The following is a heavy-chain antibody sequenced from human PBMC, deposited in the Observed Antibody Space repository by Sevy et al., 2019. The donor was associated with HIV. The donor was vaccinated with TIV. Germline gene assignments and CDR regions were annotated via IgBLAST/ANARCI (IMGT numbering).Heavy chain of an antibody. CDR2: IYPGDSDT. CDR3: ARHRRYCSGGSQCYYYGMDV. CDR1: GYRFTSYW. J-gene: IGHJ6*02. Sequence: GESLKISCKGSGYRFTSYWIGWVRQMPGKGLEWMGIIYPGDSDTRYSPSFQGQVTISADKSISTAYLQWSSLKASDTAMYYCARHRRYCSGGSQCYYYGMDVWGQGSTVTVSS. D-gene: IGHD2-15*01. V-gene: IGHV5-51*01.